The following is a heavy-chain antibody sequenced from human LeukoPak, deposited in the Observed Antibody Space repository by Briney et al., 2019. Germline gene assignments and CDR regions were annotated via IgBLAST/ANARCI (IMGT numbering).Heavy chain of an antibody. CDR2: IDSSGSYT. D-gene: IGHD6-13*01. V-gene: IGHV3-23*05. CDR3: AKGSAGGRPYYFDY. J-gene: IGHJ4*02. CDR1: GFTFSSYA. Sequence: QSGGPLRLSCVASGFTFSSYAMSWVRQAPGKGLEWVSAIDSSGSYTWYDDSVKGRFTISRDNSKNTLYLQMNSLRAEDTAVYYCAKGSAGGRPYYFDYWGQGTLVPVSS.